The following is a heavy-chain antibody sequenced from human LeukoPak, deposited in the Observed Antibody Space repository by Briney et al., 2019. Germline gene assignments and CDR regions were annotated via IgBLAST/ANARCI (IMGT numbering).Heavy chain of an antibody. D-gene: IGHD5-18*01. CDR1: GLTFSSYG. CDR3: AKDAFRGYSYGYRVSMVWFDQ. CDR2: IRYDGSNK. Sequence: GGSLRLSCAASGLTFSSYGMDWVRQAPDKGLEWVAYIRYDGSNKYYVDSVKGRFTISRDNSKNTLSLQMSSLRAEDTAVYFCAKDAFRGYSYGYRVSMVWFDQWGQGILVTVSS. J-gene: IGHJ5*02. V-gene: IGHV3-30*02.